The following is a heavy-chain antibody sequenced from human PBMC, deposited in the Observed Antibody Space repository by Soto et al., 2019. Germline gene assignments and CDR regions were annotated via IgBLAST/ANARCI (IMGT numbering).Heavy chain of an antibody. V-gene: IGHV1-2*02. Sequence: VASVKVSCKASGYTFTGYYVLWVRQAPGQGPECMGWINPYTGGTNYAQKFQGRVTMTRDTSISTAYMELSKLISDDTAVYYCATQFHHCGGDCYRGPYFGMDVWGQGTTVTVYS. CDR3: ATQFHHCGGDCYRGPYFGMDV. CDR1: GYTFTGYY. CDR2: INPYTGGT. J-gene: IGHJ6*02. D-gene: IGHD2-21*02.